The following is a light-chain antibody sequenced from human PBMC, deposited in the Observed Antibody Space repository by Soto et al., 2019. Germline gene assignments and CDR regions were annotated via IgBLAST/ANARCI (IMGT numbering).Light chain of an antibody. Sequence: DIQMTQSPSSVSASVGDRVTITCRASQAISTWLAWYQQKPGKAPKLLIYAASNLQTGVPSRFSGRGSGTDFTLTISSLQPEDFATYYCQQANSFPRTFGQGTKVDIK. V-gene: IGKV1D-12*01. J-gene: IGKJ1*01. CDR3: QQANSFPRT. CDR1: QAISTW. CDR2: AAS.